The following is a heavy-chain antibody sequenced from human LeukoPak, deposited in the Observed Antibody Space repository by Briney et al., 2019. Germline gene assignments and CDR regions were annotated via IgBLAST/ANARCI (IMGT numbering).Heavy chain of an antibody. D-gene: IGHD3-22*01. V-gene: IGHV4-39*07. CDR1: GGSISSSSYY. CDR3: ARVLNSSGYYLRD. J-gene: IGHJ4*02. Sequence: PSETLSLTCTVSGGSISSSSYYWGWIRQPPGKGLEWIGSTYYSGSTYYNPSLKSRVTISVDTSKNQFSLKLSSVTAADTAVYYCARVLNSSGYYLRDWGQGTLVTVSS. CDR2: TYYSGST.